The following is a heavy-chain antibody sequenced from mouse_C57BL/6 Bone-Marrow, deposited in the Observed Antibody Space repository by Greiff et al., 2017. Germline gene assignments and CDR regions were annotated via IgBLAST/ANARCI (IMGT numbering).Heavy chain of an antibody. J-gene: IGHJ2*01. Sequence: EVKLVESGGDLVKPGGSLKLSCAASGFTFSSYGMSWVRQTPDKRLEWVATISSGGSYTYYPDSVKGRFTISRYNAKNTLYLQMSSLKSEDTAMCYCARPYYYGSSFDYWGQGTTLTVSS. D-gene: IGHD1-1*01. V-gene: IGHV5-6*01. CDR1: GFTFSSYG. CDR2: ISSGGSYT. CDR3: ARPYYYGSSFDY.